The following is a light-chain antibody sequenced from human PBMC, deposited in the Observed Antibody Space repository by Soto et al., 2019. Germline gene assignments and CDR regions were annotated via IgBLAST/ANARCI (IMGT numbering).Light chain of an antibody. CDR1: QTISSNY. CDR2: GAS. J-gene: IGKJ1*01. V-gene: IGKV3-20*01. CDR3: QQYVRWT. Sequence: IVLTQSPGTLSVSPGERATLSCRASQTISSNYLAWYQQKPGQAPSLLIYGASSRATGIQDRFSGSGSGTDFTLTISRLEPGDSAIYYCQQYVRWTVGQGTKVEIK.